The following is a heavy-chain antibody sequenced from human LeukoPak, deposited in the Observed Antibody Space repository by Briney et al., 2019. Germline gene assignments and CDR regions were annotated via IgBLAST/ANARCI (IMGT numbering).Heavy chain of an antibody. CDR1: GFTFSSYW. CDR3: ARDGDGRFDAFDI. Sequence: GGSLRLSCAASGFTFSSYWMHWVRQAPGKGLVWGSRINSDGSSTSYADSVKGRFTISRDNAKNTLYLQMNSLRAEDTAVYYCARDGDGRFDAFDIWGQGTMVTVSS. J-gene: IGHJ3*02. D-gene: IGHD7-27*01. CDR2: INSDGSST. V-gene: IGHV3-74*01.